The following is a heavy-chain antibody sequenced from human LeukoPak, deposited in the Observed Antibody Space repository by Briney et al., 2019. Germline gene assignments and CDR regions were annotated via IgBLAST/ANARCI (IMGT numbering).Heavy chain of an antibody. CDR3: AREATTFDAFDI. CDR2: ISSSSSYI. D-gene: IGHD4-17*01. V-gene: IGHV3-21*01. Sequence: GGSLRLSCAASGFTFSSYSMNWVRQAPGKGLEWVSTISSSSSYIYYADSVKGRFTISSDNAKNSLYLQMNSLRAEDTAVYYCAREATTFDAFDIWGQGTMVTVSS. J-gene: IGHJ3*02. CDR1: GFTFSSYS.